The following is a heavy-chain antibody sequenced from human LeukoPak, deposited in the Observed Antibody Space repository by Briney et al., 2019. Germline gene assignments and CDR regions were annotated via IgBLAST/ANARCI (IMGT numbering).Heavy chain of an antibody. J-gene: IGHJ4*02. Sequence: PSETLSLTCTVSGGSISTYYWSWFRQPPGKRLEWIGYIYYSGGTNYNPSLKSRVTISLDTSKKQFSLKLSSVTAADTAVYYCARSSSSADYWGQGTLVTVSS. V-gene: IGHV4-59*01. CDR2: IYYSGGT. D-gene: IGHD6-6*01. CDR1: GGSISTYY. CDR3: ARSSSSADY.